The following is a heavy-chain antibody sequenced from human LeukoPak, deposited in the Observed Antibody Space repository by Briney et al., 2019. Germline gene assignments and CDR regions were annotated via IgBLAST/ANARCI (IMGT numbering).Heavy chain of an antibody. CDR3: ARASMVRGVIAHFDY. CDR1: GFTFSSYD. D-gene: IGHD3-10*01. J-gene: IGHJ4*02. Sequence: PGGSLRLSCAASGFTFSSYDMHWVRQAAGKGLEGVSAICTAGDTYYPGPVTGRFTISRENAKNSLYLQMNSLRAGDTAVYYCARASMVRGVIAHFDYWGQGTLVTVSS. CDR2: ICTAGDT. V-gene: IGHV3-13*01.